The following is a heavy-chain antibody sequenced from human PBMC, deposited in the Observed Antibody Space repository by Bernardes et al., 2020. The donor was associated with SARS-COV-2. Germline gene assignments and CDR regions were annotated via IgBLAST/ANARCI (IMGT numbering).Heavy chain of an antibody. D-gene: IGHD6-6*01. CDR3: AREFSTSEFDY. J-gene: IGHJ4*02. V-gene: IGHV3-33*01. Sequence: GGSLILSCAASGFTFSRNGMHWVRQAPGKGLEWVAVILYDGSNKYYADSVKGRFTISRDNSKNTVYLQMNSLRAEDTAVYYCAREFSTSEFDYWGQGTQVTVSS. CDR1: GFTFSRNG. CDR2: ILYDGSNK.